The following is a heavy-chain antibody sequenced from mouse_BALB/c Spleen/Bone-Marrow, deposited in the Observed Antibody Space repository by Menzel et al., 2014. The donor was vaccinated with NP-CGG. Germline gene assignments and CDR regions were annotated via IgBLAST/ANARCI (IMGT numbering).Heavy chain of an antibody. CDR1: GYTFTRYT. Sequence: VQLQQSGAELARPGASVKMSCQASGYTFTRYTMHWEKKRPGQGLEWIGYIIPNSGYSNYNQKFKDKATLTADKSSSTAYMQLSSLTSEDSAVYYCTRRYYAMDYWGQGTSVTVSS. J-gene: IGHJ4*01. CDR2: IIPNSGYS. CDR3: TRRYYAMDY. V-gene: IGHV1-4*01.